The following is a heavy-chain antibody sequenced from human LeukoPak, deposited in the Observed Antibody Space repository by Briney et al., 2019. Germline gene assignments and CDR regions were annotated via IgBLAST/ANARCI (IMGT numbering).Heavy chain of an antibody. J-gene: IGHJ4*02. Sequence: PSETLSLTCTVSGGSISSYYWSWIRQPPGKGLEWIGYIYYSGSTNYNPSLKSRVTISVDTSKNQFSLMLSSVTAADTAVYYCARGSGYCRRHFDYWGQGTLVTVSS. V-gene: IGHV4-59*01. CDR3: ARGSGYCRRHFDY. CDR1: GGSISSYY. D-gene: IGHD3-22*01. CDR2: IYYSGST.